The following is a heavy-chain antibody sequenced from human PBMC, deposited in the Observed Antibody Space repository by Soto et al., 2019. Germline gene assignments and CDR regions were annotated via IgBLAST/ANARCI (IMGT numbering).Heavy chain of an antibody. CDR2: IYWDDDK. Sequence: QITLKESGPTLVKPTQTLTLTCTFSGFSLSTSGVGVGWIRQPPGKALEWLALIYWDDDKRYSPSLKSRLTSPKYTYKNQVVLTITSMDRVDTAQYHCAHSAWIQLWQGDFDIWGRGTMVTVSS. CDR3: AHSAWIQLWQGDFDI. J-gene: IGHJ3*02. D-gene: IGHD5-18*01. V-gene: IGHV2-5*02. CDR1: GFSLSTSGVG.